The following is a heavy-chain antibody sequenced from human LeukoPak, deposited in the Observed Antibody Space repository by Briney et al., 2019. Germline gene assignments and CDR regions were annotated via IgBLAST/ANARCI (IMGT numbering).Heavy chain of an antibody. J-gene: IGHJ6*02. CDR2: ITWNRDNI. V-gene: IGHV3-9*01. CDR1: GFTFDDYA. Sequence: QPGRSLRLSCRVSGFTFDDYAMHWVRHTPRKGLEWVAGITWNRDNIGYGDSVKGRFTISRDNVKNVLYLQMNSLRPEDTALYYCAKDLSSAITSSLVLYVWGQGTTVIVS. D-gene: IGHD3-22*01. CDR3: AKDLSSAITSSLVLYV.